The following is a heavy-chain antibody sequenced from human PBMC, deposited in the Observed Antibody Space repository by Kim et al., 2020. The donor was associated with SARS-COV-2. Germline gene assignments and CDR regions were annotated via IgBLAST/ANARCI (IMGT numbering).Heavy chain of an antibody. J-gene: IGHJ3*02. CDR1: GFILSSYS. Sequence: GGSLRLSCAASGFILSSYSMHWVRQAPGKGLEWVAVIWYDGSRDYYADSVKGRFTISRDKSKNTVDLLMNSLRAEDTAAYYCAKDNERGAFDIWGQGTV. CDR2: IWYDGSRD. V-gene: IGHV3-33*03. CDR3: AKDNERGAFDI. D-gene: IGHD2-8*01.